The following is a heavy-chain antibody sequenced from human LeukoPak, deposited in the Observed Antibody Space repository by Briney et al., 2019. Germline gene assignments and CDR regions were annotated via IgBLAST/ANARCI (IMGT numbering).Heavy chain of an antibody. CDR2: IKQDGSDK. J-gene: IGHJ6*03. V-gene: IGHV3-7*03. CDR1: GFTFSTYW. CDR3: AKEGYYYDSSALGYYYYMDV. Sequence: GGSLRLSCAASGFTFSTYWMSWVRQAPGKGLEWVASIKQDGSDKYYVDSVKGRFTISRDNAKNSLYLQMNSLRAEDTAVYYCAKEGYYYDSSALGYYYYMDVWGKGTTVTVSS. D-gene: IGHD3-22*01.